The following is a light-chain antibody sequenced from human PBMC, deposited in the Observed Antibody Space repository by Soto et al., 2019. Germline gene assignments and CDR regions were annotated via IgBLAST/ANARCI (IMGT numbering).Light chain of an antibody. CDR2: DAS. J-gene: IGKJ1*01. V-gene: IGKV1-5*01. CDR1: QSISTW. Sequence: IQMTQSPATLSASVGDRVTITCRASQSISTWLAWFQQKPGKAPKLLMYDASTLESGVPSRFSGSGSGTEFTLTISSLQPDDFATYHCHQYSSYKWTFGQGTKVDIK. CDR3: HQYSSYKWT.